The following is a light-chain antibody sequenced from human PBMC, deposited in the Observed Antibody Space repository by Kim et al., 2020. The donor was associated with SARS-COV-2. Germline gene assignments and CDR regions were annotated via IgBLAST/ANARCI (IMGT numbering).Light chain of an antibody. J-gene: IGKJ4*01. CDR3: HQRSNWPLS. CDR2: DAS. Sequence: LSPGERATLSCRASQSVSTYLAWYQQKVGQAPRLLIYDASNRATGIPARFSGGGSGTDFTLTISILEPEDFAVYYCHQRSNWPLSFGGGTKVDIK. CDR1: QSVSTY. V-gene: IGKV3-11*01.